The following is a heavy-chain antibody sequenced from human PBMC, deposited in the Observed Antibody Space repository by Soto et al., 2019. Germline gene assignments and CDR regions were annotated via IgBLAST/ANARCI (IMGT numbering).Heavy chain of an antibody. J-gene: IGHJ4*02. Sequence: EVQLVESGGGLVQPGGSLRLSCAASGFTFSDHYMDWVRQAPGKGLEWVGLIRDKANSYTTEYAASVRGRFTISGDESKNSVYLQMNSLKTEDTAVYYCARRPGSGRSVDYWGQGTLVNVSS. CDR3: ARRPGSGRSVDY. D-gene: IGHD3-10*01. V-gene: IGHV3-72*01. CDR1: GFTFSDHY. CDR2: IRDKANSYTT.